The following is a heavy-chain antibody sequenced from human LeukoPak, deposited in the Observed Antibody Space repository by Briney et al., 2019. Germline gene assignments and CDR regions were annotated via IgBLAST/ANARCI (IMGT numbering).Heavy chain of an antibody. CDR1: GITFSSYE. CDR2: ISSSGSTI. J-gene: IGHJ4*02. Sequence: PGGSLRLSCAASGITFSSYEMNWVRQAPGKGQEWVSYISSSGSTIYYADSVKGRFTISRDNAKNSLYLQMNSLRAEDTAVYYCARDPEQLGNDYWGQGTLVTVSS. V-gene: IGHV3-48*03. D-gene: IGHD6-13*01. CDR3: ARDPEQLGNDY.